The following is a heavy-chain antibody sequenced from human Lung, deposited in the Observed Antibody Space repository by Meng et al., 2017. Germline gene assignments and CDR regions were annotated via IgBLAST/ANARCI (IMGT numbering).Heavy chain of an antibody. CDR3: ARSQQWLDS. V-gene: IGHV6-1*01. CDR1: GDSVSSNSAA. D-gene: IGHD6-19*01. Sequence: HVHLQQPGPGLGKPSQTLALTCAIAGDSVSSNSAAWNWIRQSPPRGLEWLGRTYYRSKWYNGYAVSVRSRITINPDTSKNQFSLQLNSVTPEDTAVYYCARSQQWLDSWGQGTLVTVSS. CDR2: TYYRSKWYN. J-gene: IGHJ4*02.